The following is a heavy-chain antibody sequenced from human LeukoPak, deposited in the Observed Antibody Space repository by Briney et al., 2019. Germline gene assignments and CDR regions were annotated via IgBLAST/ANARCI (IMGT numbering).Heavy chain of an antibody. D-gene: IGHD3-10*01. J-gene: IGHJ4*02. CDR3: AKDTVEADPGSLDC. V-gene: IGHV3-43*02. CDR2: ISGDGGST. Sequence: GGSLRLSCAASGFTFSSYSMNWVRQAPGKGLEWVSLISGDGGSTYYADSVKGRFTISRDNSKNSLYLQMNSLRTEDTALYYCAKDTVEADPGSLDCWGQGTLVTVSS. CDR1: GFTFSSYS.